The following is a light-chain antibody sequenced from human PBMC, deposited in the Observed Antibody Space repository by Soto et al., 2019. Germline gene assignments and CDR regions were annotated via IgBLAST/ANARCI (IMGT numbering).Light chain of an antibody. J-gene: IGLJ3*02. CDR3: GSYTGSNSPWV. Sequence: QSALTQPAFVSGSPGQSITISCTGTYSDVGGYNYVSWFQQHPGKAPQLIIYEVSNRPLGISNRFSASKSGNTASLTISGLQAEDEADYYCGSYTGSNSPWVFGGGTKVTVL. CDR2: EVS. CDR1: YSDVGGYNY. V-gene: IGLV2-14*01.